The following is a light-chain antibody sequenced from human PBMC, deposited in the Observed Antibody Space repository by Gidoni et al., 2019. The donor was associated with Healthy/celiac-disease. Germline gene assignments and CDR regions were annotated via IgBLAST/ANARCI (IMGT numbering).Light chain of an antibody. Sequence: EIVLTQSPGTLSLSPGERATLSCRASQSVSSSYLAWYQQKPGQAPRLLIYGASSRATGIPDRFSGSGSGTDFTLTISRLEPEDFAVYYCQQYGSSQGWTFXHXTKVEIK. CDR1: QSVSSSY. CDR2: GAS. V-gene: IGKV3-20*01. CDR3: QQYGSSQGWT. J-gene: IGKJ1*01.